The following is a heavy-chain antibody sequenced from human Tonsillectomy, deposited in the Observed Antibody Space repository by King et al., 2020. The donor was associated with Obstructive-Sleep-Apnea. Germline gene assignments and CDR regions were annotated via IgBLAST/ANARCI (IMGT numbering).Heavy chain of an antibody. V-gene: IGHV3-74*01. J-gene: IGHJ3*01. CDR3: ARALQGAFDL. Sequence: VQLVESGGGLVQPGGSLRLSCAASGFTFNSYWMHWVRQAPGKGLVWVSRINSYGNTTSYADSVKGRFTISRDNAKNTLYLQMISLRAEETAIYYCARALQGAFDLWGQGTMVTVSS. CDR1: GFTFNSYW. CDR2: INSYGNTT.